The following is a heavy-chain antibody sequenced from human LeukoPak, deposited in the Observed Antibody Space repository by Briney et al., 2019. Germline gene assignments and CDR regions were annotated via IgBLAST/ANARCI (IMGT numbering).Heavy chain of an antibody. CDR1: GFTFSSYA. CDR2: ISSSGANT. V-gene: IGHV3-23*01. CDR3: AKERSFGTWLGDY. J-gene: IGHJ4*02. D-gene: IGHD2/OR15-2a*01. Sequence: GGSLRLSCAASGFTFSSYAMSWVRQAPGKGLEWVSSISSSGANTYYADSVKGRFTIARDNSKNTLYLQMNSLRAEDTAVYYCAKERSFGTWLGDYWGQGALVTVSS.